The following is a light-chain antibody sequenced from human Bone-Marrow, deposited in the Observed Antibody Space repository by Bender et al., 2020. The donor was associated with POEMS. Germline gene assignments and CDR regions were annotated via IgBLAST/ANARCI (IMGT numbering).Light chain of an antibody. Sequence: QSVLTQPPSASGTPGQRVTISCSGGSSNIGAHAVNWYQQLPGTAPKLLFYSSHRRPSEVPDRFSGSRSGTSASLAISGLQAEDEADYYCAVWDDSLNGWVFGGGTKLTVL. CDR1: SSNIGAHA. CDR3: AVWDDSLNGWV. V-gene: IGLV1-44*01. J-gene: IGLJ3*02. CDR2: SSH.